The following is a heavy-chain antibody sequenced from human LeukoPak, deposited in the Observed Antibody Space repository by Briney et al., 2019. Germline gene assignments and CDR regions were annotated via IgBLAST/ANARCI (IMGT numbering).Heavy chain of an antibody. Sequence: GGSLRLSCAASGFTFSSYAMHWVRQAPGKGLEWVAVRSYDGSSKYYADSVKGRFTISRDNSKNTLYLQMNSLRAEDTAVYYCARPFCSSTSCYLNDDSYYYYGMDVWGQGTTVTVSS. CDR3: ARPFCSSTSCYLNDDSYYYYGMDV. V-gene: IGHV3-30-3*01. D-gene: IGHD2-2*01. CDR2: RSYDGSSK. CDR1: GFTFSSYA. J-gene: IGHJ6*02.